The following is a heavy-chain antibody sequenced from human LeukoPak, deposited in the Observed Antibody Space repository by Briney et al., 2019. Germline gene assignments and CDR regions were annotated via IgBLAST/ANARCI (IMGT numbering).Heavy chain of an antibody. CDR3: AREGSGWWVDN. V-gene: IGHV3-66*01. J-gene: IGHJ4*02. D-gene: IGHD6-19*01. Sequence: GGSLRLSCAASGFTVGSNYMSWVRQAPGKGPEWVSVIYSGGSTYYADSVKGRFTISRDNFKNTLYLQMNSLRAEDTAVYYCAREGSGWWVDNWGQGTLVTVSS. CDR2: IYSGGST. CDR1: GFTVGSNY.